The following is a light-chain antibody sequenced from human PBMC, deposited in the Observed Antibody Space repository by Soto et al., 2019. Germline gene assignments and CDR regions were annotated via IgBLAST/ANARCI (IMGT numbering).Light chain of an antibody. Sequence: EIVMTQSPATLSVSPGEGATLSCRASQSISISYLAWYQQQPGQAPRLLIYSTSTRATGIPDRFSGSGSGTDFTLTISKLEPGDFAVYYCQQYGGSSWTFGQGTKVDIK. CDR1: QSISISY. V-gene: IGKV3-20*01. CDR2: STS. CDR3: QQYGGSSWT. J-gene: IGKJ1*01.